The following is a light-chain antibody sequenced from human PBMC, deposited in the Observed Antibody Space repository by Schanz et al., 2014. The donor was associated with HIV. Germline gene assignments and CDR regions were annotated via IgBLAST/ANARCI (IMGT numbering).Light chain of an antibody. CDR1: SSDVGYY. CDR3: CSYAGSYTYV. CDR2: DVT. J-gene: IGLJ1*01. V-gene: IGLV2-11*01. Sequence: QSALTQPRSVSGSPGQSVTISCTGTSSDVGYYVSWYQHHPGKAPKLMIYDVTQRPSGVPDRFSGSKSANTASLTISGLHAEDEADYYCCSYAGSYTYVFGTGTKLTVL.